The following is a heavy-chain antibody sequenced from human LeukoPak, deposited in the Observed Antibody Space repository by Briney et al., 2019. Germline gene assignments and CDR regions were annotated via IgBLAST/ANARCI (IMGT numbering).Heavy chain of an antibody. CDR1: GGSISSYY. CDR2: IYYSGST. D-gene: IGHD2-15*01. CDR3: AREVGYCSGGSCYSYFDY. J-gene: IGHJ4*02. V-gene: IGHV4-59*01. Sequence: PSETLSLTCTVSGGSISSYYWSWIRQPPGKGLEWIGYIYYSGSTNYNASLTNRVTISVDTYKNQFSLKLSSVTAADTAVYYCAREVGYCSGGSCYSYFDYWGQGTLVTISS.